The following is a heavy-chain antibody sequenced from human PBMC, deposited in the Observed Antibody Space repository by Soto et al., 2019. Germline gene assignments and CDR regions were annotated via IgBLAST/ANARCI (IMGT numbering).Heavy chain of an antibody. CDR2: INHSGST. D-gene: IGHD3-16*02. J-gene: IGHJ4*02. CDR1: GGSLSGYY. V-gene: IGHV4-34*01. Sequence: PSETLSLTCAVYGGSLSGYYWTWIRQPPGKGLEWIGEINHSGSTNYIPSLKSRITMSVDTSKNQFSLNLTSVTAADTAVYYCTRGWSYRFSNSWGQGILVTVSS. CDR3: TRGWSYRFSNS.